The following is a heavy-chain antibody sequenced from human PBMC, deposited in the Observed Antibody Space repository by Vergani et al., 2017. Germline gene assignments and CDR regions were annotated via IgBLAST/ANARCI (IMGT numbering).Heavy chain of an antibody. V-gene: IGHV4-59*10. J-gene: IGHJ6*03. CDR2: IYTSGST. Sequence: QVQLQQWGAGLLKPSETLSLTCAVYGGSFSGYYWSWIRQPPGKGLEWIGRIYTSGSTNYNPSLKSRVTISVDTSKNQFSLKLSSVTAADTAVYYCARAGSFHYYYYMDVWGKGTTVTVSS. CDR1: GGSFSGYY. CDR3: ARAGSFHYYYYMDV. D-gene: IGHD2-15*01.